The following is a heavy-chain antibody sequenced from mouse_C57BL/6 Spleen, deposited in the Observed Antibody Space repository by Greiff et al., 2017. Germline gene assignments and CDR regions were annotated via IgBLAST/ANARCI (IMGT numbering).Heavy chain of an antibody. J-gene: IGHJ4*01. CDR3: ARSAPYYGNYVGYAMDY. V-gene: IGHV14-2*01. CDR1: GFNIKDYY. D-gene: IGHD2-10*01. CDR2: IDPEDGET. Sequence: VHVKQSGAELVKPGASVKLSCTASGFNIKDYYMHWVKQRTEQGLEWIGRIDPEDGETKYAPKFQGKATITADTSSNTAYLQLSSLTSEDTAVYYCARSAPYYGNYVGYAMDYWGQGTSVTVSS.